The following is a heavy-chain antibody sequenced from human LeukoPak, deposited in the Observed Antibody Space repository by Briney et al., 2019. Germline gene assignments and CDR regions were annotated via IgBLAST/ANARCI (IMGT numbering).Heavy chain of an antibody. Sequence: GASVKVSCKASGYTFTSYGISWVRQAPGQGLEWMGWISAYNGNTNYAQKLQGRVTMTTDTSTSTAYMELRSLRSDDTAVYYCARLQVYYYGSGSYGNWFDPWGQGTLVTVSS. J-gene: IGHJ5*02. CDR3: ARLQVYYYGSGSYGNWFDP. CDR2: ISAYNGNT. V-gene: IGHV1-18*01. D-gene: IGHD3-10*01. CDR1: GYTFTSYG.